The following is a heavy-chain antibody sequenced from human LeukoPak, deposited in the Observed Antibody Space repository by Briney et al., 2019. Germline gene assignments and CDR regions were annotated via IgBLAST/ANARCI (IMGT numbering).Heavy chain of an antibody. Sequence: GSLRLSCAASGFTFSSYSMNWVRQAPGKGLEWVSSISSSSSYIYYANSVKGRFTISRDNAKNSLYLQMNSLRAEDTAVYYCARDVPAVAFDYWGQGTLVTVSS. J-gene: IGHJ4*02. CDR2: ISSSSSYI. V-gene: IGHV3-21*01. CDR1: GFTFSSYS. CDR3: ARDVPAVAFDY. D-gene: IGHD6-19*01.